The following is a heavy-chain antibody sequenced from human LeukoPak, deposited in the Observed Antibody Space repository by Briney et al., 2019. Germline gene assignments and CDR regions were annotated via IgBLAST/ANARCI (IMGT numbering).Heavy chain of an antibody. CDR1: GGSISSSTW. V-gene: IGHV4-4*02. CDR3: ASGGLVSRYLDH. Sequence: SETLSLTCAVSGGSISSSTWWTWVRQPPGKGLEWIGEVFYSGSTNSNPSLKSRLTMSVDESKHEFSLKLTSVTAADTAVYYCASGGLVSRYLDHWGQGTLVTV. CDR2: VFYSGST. D-gene: IGHD3-9*01. J-gene: IGHJ4*02.